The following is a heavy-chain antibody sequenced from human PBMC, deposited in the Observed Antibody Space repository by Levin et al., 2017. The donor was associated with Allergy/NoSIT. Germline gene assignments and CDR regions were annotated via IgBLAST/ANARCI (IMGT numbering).Heavy chain of an antibody. CDR1: GGSFSGYY. V-gene: IGHV4-34*01. D-gene: IGHD6-25*01. J-gene: IGHJ4*02. CDR2: INPSGST. CDR3: SRGLRSGS. Sequence: SETLSLTCAVYGGSFSGYYWSWIRQPPGKGLEWIGEINPSGSTNYNPSLPSRLTISVDTSKNHFSLNLSSVTATDTAVYYCSRGLRSGSWGQGTLVTVSS.